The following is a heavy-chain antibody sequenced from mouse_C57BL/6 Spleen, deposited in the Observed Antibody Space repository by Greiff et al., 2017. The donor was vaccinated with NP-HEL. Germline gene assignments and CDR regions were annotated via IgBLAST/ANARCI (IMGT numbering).Heavy chain of an antibody. D-gene: IGHD2-10*02. Sequence: QVHVKQSGSELRSPGSSVKLSCKDFDSEVFPIAYMSWVRQKPGHGVEWIGGILPSIGRTIYGEKIEDKATLDADTLSNTAYLELNSLTSEDAAIYDCARTEGYGNYAWFAYWGQGTLVTVSA. V-gene: IGHV15-2*01. CDR1: DSEVFPIAY. CDR3: ARTEGYGNYAWFAY. CDR2: ILPSIGRT. J-gene: IGHJ3*01.